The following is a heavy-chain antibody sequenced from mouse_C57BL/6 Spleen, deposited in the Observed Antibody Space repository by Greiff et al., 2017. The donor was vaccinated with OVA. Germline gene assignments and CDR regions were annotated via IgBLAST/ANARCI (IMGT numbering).Heavy chain of an antibody. D-gene: IGHD2-3*01. Sequence: VQLQQPGAELVRPGSSVKLSCKASGYTFTSYWMDWVKQRPGQGLEWIGNIYPSDSETHYNQKFKDKATLTVDKSSSTAYMLLSSLTSEDSAVYYCARTYDGYGAYWGQGTLVTVSA. V-gene: IGHV1-61*01. CDR2: IYPSDSET. CDR1: GYTFTSYW. J-gene: IGHJ3*01. CDR3: ARTYDGYGAY.